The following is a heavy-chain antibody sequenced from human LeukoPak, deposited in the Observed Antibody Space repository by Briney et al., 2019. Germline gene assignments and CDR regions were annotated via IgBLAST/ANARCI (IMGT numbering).Heavy chain of an antibody. V-gene: IGHV3-48*04. D-gene: IGHD3-10*01. CDR1: GFTFSSYS. CDR3: ARVRGSENLHFDY. Sequence: GGSLRLSCAASGFTFSSYSMNWVRQAPGKGLEWVSYISSSSSTIYYADSVKGRFTISKDNAKNSLYLQMNSLRAEDTAVYYCARVRGSENLHFDYWGQGTLVTVSS. CDR2: ISSSSSTI. J-gene: IGHJ4*01.